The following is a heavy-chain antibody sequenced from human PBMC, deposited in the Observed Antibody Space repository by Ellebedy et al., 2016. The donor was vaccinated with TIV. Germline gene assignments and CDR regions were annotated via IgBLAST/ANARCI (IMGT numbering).Heavy chain of an antibody. CDR2: IYYSGPT. CDR1: GGYISSGGDY. J-gene: IGHJ5*02. CDR3: AREILPTISGPRNWLDP. V-gene: IGHV4-31*03. Sequence: SETLSLTXSVSGGYISSGGDYWNWIRQPPGKGLEWIGYIYYSGPTYYNPSLKGRATISVNTSSNEFSLRLTSVTAADTAVYYCAREILPTISGPRNWLDPWGQGALVTVSS. D-gene: IGHD5-12*01.